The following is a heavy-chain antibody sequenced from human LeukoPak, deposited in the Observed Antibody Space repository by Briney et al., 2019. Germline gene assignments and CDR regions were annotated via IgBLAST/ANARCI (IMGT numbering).Heavy chain of an antibody. J-gene: IGHJ5*02. CDR3: ARGDEVLGYCSSTSCSLYNWFDP. V-gene: IGHV1-8*03. Sequence: GASVKVSCKASRYTFTSYDINWVRQATGQGLEWMGWMNPNSGNTGYAQKFQGRVTITRNTSISTAYMELSSLRSEDTAVYYCARGDEVLGYCSSTSCSLYNWFDPWGQGPRSPSPQ. D-gene: IGHD2-2*01. CDR2: MNPNSGNT. CDR1: RYTFTSYD.